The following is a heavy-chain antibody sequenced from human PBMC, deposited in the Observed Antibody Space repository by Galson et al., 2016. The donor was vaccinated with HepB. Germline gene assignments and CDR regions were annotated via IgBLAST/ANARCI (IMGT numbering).Heavy chain of an antibody. D-gene: IGHD3-10*01. CDR1: GFTFSTYV. CDR2: ISGRGTYT. CDR3: AKALRRAPPYYLDL. V-gene: IGHV3-23*01. Sequence: SLRLSCAASGFTFSTYVMNWVRQAPGKGLEWVSQISGRGTYTDYADSGKGRFTISRDNSKSTLFLQLNSLRVEDTAVYYCAKALRRAPPYYLDLWGQGTLVTVSS. J-gene: IGHJ4*02.